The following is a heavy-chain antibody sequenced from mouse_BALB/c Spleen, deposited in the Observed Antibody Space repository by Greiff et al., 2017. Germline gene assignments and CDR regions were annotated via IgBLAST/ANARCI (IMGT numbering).Heavy chain of an antibody. Sequence: EVKLMESGGGLVQPGGSLRLSCATSGFTFTDYYMSWVRQPPGKALEWLGFIRNKANGYTTEYSASVKGRFTISRDNSQSILYLQMNTLRAEDSATYYCARDMNGNGAYWGQGTLVTVSA. CDR2: IRNKANGYTT. CDR3: ARDMNGNGAY. J-gene: IGHJ3*01. CDR1: GFTFTDYY. D-gene: IGHD2-1*01. V-gene: IGHV7-3*02.